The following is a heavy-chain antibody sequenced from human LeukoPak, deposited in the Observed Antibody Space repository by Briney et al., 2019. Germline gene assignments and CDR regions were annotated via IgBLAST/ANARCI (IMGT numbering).Heavy chain of an antibody. D-gene: IGHD6-19*01. J-gene: IGHJ3*02. V-gene: IGHV4-39*07. CDR3: AREAWWLVRGVFEI. CDR2: IYYSGST. CDR1: GGSISSSAYY. Sequence: SETLSLTCTVSGGSISSSAYYWGWVRQPPGKELEWIGSIYYSGSTYYNPSLKSRVTTSVDMSKNQFSLKLTSVTAADTAVYYCAREAWWLVRGVFEIWGQGTMVTVSS.